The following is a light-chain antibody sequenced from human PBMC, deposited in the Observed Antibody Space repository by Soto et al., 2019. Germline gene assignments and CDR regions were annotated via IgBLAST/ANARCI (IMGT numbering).Light chain of an antibody. CDR1: QSVSSSY. V-gene: IGKV3-20*01. CDR2: GAS. Sequence: EIVLTQSPGTLSLSPGERATLSCRASQSVSSSYLAWYQQKPGQAPRLLIYGASSRATGIPDRFSGNRSGTDITFTISILEPDDFAVYYCQQYGDSPLTFGPGTKVEIK. CDR3: QQYGDSPLT. J-gene: IGKJ3*01.